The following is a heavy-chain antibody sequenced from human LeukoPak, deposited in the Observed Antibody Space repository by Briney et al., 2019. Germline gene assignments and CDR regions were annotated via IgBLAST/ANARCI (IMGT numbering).Heavy chain of an antibody. CDR2: IYTTGST. V-gene: IGHV4-4*07. D-gene: IGHD2-21*01. Sequence: SETLSLTCTVTGGSISSYYWSWIRQPPGKGLEWIGRIYTTGSTKYNPSLQSRITMSVDTSKNQFSLNLNSVTAADTAVYYCARGRGGDSRTFDYWGQGTLVTVSS. CDR1: GGSISSYY. J-gene: IGHJ4*02. CDR3: ARGRGGDSRTFDY.